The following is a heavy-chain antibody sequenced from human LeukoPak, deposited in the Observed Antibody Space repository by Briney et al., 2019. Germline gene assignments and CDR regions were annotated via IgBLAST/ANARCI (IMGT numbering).Heavy chain of an antibody. CDR2: IRYDGSNK. CDR3: ARAAYYDFWSGYYWFDP. V-gene: IGHV3-30*02. CDR1: GFTFSSYG. D-gene: IGHD3-3*01. Sequence: GGSLRLSCAASGFTFSSYGMHWVRQAPGKGLEWVAFIRYDGSNKYYADSVKGRFTISRDNSKNTLYLQMNSLRAEDTAVYYCARAAYYDFWSGYYWFDPWGQGTLVTVSS. J-gene: IGHJ5*02.